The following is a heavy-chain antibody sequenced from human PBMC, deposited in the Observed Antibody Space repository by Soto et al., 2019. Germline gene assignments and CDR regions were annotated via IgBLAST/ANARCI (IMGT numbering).Heavy chain of an antibody. CDR3: ARPTWFSGENWFDP. J-gene: IGHJ5*02. CDR2: ISAYNDNT. D-gene: IGHD7-27*01. Sequence: ASVKVSCKASGYTFSSYGISWVRQAPGQGLEWMGWISAYNDNTIYAQKLQGRVTMTTDTSTSTAYMELRSLRSDDTAVYYCARPTWFSGENWFDPWGQGTLVTVSS. CDR1: GYTFSSYG. V-gene: IGHV1-18*04.